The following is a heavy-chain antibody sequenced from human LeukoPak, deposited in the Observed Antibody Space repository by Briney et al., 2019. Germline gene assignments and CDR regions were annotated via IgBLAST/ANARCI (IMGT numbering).Heavy chain of an antibody. D-gene: IGHD3-3*01. V-gene: IGHV3-72*01. CDR1: GFTFSDHY. CDR3: ARERYDFWSGYSIGMDV. Sequence: QTGGSLRHSCAASGFTFSDHYMDWVRQAPGKGLEWVGRTRNKANSYTTEYAASVKGRFTISRDDSKNSLYLQMNSLKTEDTAVYYCARERYDFWSGYSIGMDVWGQGTTVTVSS. J-gene: IGHJ6*02. CDR2: TRNKANSYTT.